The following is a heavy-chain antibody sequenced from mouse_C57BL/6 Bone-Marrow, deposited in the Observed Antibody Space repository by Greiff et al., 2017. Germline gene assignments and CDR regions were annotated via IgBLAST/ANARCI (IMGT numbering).Heavy chain of an antibody. CDR3: TTDYGNYVGVWFAY. D-gene: IGHD2-1*01. CDR1: GFNIKDYY. Sequence: DVQLQESGAELVRPGASVKLSCTASGFNIKDYYMHWVKQRPEQGLEWIGRIDPEDGDTEYAPKFQGKATMTADTSSNTAYLQLSSLTSEDTAVYYCTTDYGNYVGVWFAYWGQGTLVTVSA. V-gene: IGHV14-1*01. CDR2: IDPEDGDT. J-gene: IGHJ3*01.